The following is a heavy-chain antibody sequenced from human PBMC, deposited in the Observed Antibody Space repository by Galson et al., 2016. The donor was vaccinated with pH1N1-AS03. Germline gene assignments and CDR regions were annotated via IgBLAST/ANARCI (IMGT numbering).Heavy chain of an antibody. J-gene: IGHJ6*02. CDR1: GSTFSMSY. V-gene: IGHV3-74*01. CDR2: ISNDGRNV. Sequence: SLRLSCAASGSTFSMSYIHWVRQAPGKGLEWVSRISNDGRNVRYADSVKGRFAVSRDNAKNTVFLQMNSLRADDTAVYFCARRNPNPNFAIWYQHDYGMDVWGQGTTVTVSS. CDR3: ARRNPNPNFAIWYQHDYGMDV. D-gene: IGHD2-2*01.